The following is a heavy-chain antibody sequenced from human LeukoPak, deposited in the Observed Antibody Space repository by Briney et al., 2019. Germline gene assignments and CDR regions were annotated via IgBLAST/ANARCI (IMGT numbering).Heavy chain of an antibody. V-gene: IGHV3-23*01. D-gene: IGHD4-11*01. Sequence: GGSLRLSCAASGFTFSTYAMSCVRQAPGKGLEWVSAISGSGGSTYYADSVKGRFTISRDNSKNTLYLQMNSLRGEDTAVYYCSRDRPHPSNVPTNFDYWGQGTLVTVSS. CDR1: GFTFSTYA. CDR2: ISGSGGST. CDR3: SRDRPHPSNVPTNFDY. J-gene: IGHJ4*02.